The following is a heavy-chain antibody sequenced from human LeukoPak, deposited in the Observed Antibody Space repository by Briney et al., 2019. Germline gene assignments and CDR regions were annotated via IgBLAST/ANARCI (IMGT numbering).Heavy chain of an antibody. CDR3: ARDPRYGGNSDGVY. CDR2: ISSSGSTI. Sequence: GGSLRLSCAASGFTFSSYEMNWVRQAPGKGLEWVSYISSSGSTIYYADSVKGRFTISRDNAKNSLYLRMNSLRAEDTAVYYCARDPRYGGNSDGVYWGQGTLVTVSS. CDR1: GFTFSSYE. J-gene: IGHJ4*02. D-gene: IGHD4-23*01. V-gene: IGHV3-48*03.